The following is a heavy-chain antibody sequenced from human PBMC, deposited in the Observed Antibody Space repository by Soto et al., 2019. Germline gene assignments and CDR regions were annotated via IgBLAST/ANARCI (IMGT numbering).Heavy chain of an antibody. CDR1: GGTFSSYA. D-gene: IGHD2-2*01. Sequence: QVQLVQSGAEVKKPGSSVKVSCKASGGTFSSYAISWVRQAPGQGLEWMGGIIPIFGTANYAQKLQGRVTMTTDTSTSTAYMELRSLRSDDTAVYYCAREGPSHGQIFDYWGQGTLVTVSS. J-gene: IGHJ4*02. CDR2: IIPIFGTA. CDR3: AREGPSHGQIFDY. V-gene: IGHV1-69*06.